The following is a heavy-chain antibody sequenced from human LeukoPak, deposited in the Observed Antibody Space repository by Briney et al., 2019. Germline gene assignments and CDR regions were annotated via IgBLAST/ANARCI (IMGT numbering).Heavy chain of an antibody. Sequence: GGSLRLSCATSGFTFTSYAMGWVRQAPGKGLEWVSSVSGSGDGTYYADSVKGRFTISRDNSKKTLDLHMDSLRAEDTAVYYCAKERLGGNYGDYAVDYWGQGTMVTVSS. CDR2: VSGSGDGT. D-gene: IGHD4-17*01. J-gene: IGHJ4*02. CDR3: AKERLGGNYGDYAVDY. V-gene: IGHV3-23*01. CDR1: GFTFTSYA.